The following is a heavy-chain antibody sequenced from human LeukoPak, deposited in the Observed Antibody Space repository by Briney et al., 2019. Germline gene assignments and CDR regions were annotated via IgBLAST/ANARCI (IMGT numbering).Heavy chain of an antibody. Sequence: GSLRLSCLGSGFGFSNYWMTWLRQAPGEGLEWVANIKEDGSVIYYADSVKGRFTISRDNAKNSVYLQMNSLRVKDTALYYCATGRWFGEFAGSAFEDWGQGTLVTVSS. CDR1: GFGFSNYW. CDR2: IKEDGSVI. CDR3: ATGRWFGEFAGSAFED. D-gene: IGHD3-10*01. V-gene: IGHV3-7*01. J-gene: IGHJ4*02.